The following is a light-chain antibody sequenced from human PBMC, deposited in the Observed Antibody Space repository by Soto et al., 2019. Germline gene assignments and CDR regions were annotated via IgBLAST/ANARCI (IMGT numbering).Light chain of an antibody. V-gene: IGKV3-20*01. CDR3: QQYGSFRT. Sequence: EIVVTQSPAALSVSPGERATLSCRASQSVSNNYLAWYQQKPGQAPRLLIYGASSRATGIPDRFSGSGSGTDFTLTISSLEPEDFAVYYCQQYGSFRTFGQGTKVDIK. J-gene: IGKJ1*01. CDR1: QSVSNNY. CDR2: GAS.